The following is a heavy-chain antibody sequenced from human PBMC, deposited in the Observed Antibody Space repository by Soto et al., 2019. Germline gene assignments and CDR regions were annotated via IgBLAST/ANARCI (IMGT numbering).Heavy chain of an antibody. D-gene: IGHD1-7*01. Sequence: LRLSCSPSGFTFNNFAMHWLRQALGKGLEYVSSINGNGGATHYADSVKGRFTISRDNSKNILFLRMSSLRPEDTALYYCVKDYGRNWNYVFDFWGQGTLVTV. J-gene: IGHJ4*02. CDR2: INGNGGAT. CDR3: VKDYGRNWNYVFDF. V-gene: IGHV3-64D*08. CDR1: GFTFNNFA.